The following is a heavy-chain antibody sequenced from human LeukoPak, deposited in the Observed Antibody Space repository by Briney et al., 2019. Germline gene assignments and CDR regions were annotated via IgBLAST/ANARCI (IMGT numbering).Heavy chain of an antibody. V-gene: IGHV1-69*02. J-gene: IGHJ4*02. CDR2: IIPILGIA. CDR3: ASGYYDSSGYYYYFDY. D-gene: IGHD3-22*01. CDR1: GYTFTSYY. Sequence: SVKVSCKASGYTFTSYYMHWVRQAPGQGLEWMGRIIPILGIANYAQKFQGRVTITADKSTSTAYMELSSLRSEDTAVYYCASGYYDSSGYYYYFDYWGQGTLVTVSS.